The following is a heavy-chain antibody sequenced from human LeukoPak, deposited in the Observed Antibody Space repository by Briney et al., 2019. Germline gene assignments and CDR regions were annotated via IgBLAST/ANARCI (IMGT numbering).Heavy chain of an antibody. CDR1: GFIFGGYA. CDR3: GRVISGAIDY. D-gene: IGHD2-15*01. Sequence: GGSLRLSCAASGFIFGGYAMSWVRQAPGKGLEWVANIKHDGSERFYVDSVRGRFTISKDNDENSMYLQVDSLSAADTAVYYCGRVISGAIDYWGQGTLVTVSS. CDR2: IKHDGSER. V-gene: IGHV3-7*01. J-gene: IGHJ4*02.